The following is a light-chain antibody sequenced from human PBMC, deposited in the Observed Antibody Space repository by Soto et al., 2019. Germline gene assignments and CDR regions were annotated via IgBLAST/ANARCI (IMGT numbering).Light chain of an antibody. J-gene: IGLJ2*01. CDR3: QVWDSSTVV. Sequence: SYELTQPLSVSVALGQTARITCGGNNIGSKNVHWYQQKPGQAPVVVIYRDSNRPSGIPERFSCSNSGNTATLTISRAQAGDEADYYCQVWDSSTVVVGGGTKLTVL. V-gene: IGLV3-9*01. CDR1: NIGSKN. CDR2: RDS.